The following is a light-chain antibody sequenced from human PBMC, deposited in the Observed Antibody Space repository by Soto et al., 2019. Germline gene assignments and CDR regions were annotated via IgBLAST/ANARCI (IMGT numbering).Light chain of an antibody. CDR2: DVN. Sequence: QSALTQPASVSGSPGQSITISCTGTSSDVGGYNYVSWYQQHPGKAPKLMIFDVNNRTSGISSRFSGSKSGNTASLTISGLQAEDEADYYCCSYTRSTTYVFGTGTKVTVL. CDR3: CSYTRSTTYV. V-gene: IGLV2-14*03. CDR1: SSDVGGYNY. J-gene: IGLJ1*01.